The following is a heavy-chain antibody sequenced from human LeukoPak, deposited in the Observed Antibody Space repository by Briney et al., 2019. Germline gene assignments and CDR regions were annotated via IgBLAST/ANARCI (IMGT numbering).Heavy chain of an antibody. CDR3: ARIGGEYTSSSFDY. J-gene: IGHJ4*02. CDR1: GGSISSNTYY. CDR2: IYYTTIN. V-gene: IGHV4-39*01. Sequence: PSETLSLTCTVSGGSISSNTYYWGWIPQPPGKGLVWIGSIYYTTINYYNPSLNSPVNISIDTSHNQCALKLSSVTAADTAVYYCARIGGEYTSSSFDYWGQGTLVTVSS. D-gene: IGHD6-6*01.